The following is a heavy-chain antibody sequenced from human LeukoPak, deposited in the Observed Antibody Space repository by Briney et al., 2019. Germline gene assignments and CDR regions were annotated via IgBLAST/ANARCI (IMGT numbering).Heavy chain of an antibody. V-gene: IGHV1-18*01. D-gene: IGHD3-22*01. Sequence: ASVKVSCKASGYTFTKYGISWVRQAPGQGLEWMGWISAYNGDTNYAQKFQGRVTVTTDTSTSTAYMEVRSLRSDDTAVYYCAKQTRYDTPAGGRGFDYWGQGTLVTVSS. CDR2: ISAYNGDT. CDR3: AKQTRYDTPAGGRGFDY. CDR1: GYTFTKYG. J-gene: IGHJ4*02.